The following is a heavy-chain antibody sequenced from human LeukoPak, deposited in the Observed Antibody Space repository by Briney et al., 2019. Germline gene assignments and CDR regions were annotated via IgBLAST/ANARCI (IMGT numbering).Heavy chain of an antibody. CDR2: IYHSGST. D-gene: IGHD3-22*01. CDR3: ARDRLYDSSTSFDY. Sequence: SETLSLTCTVSGASISSYYWSWIRQPPGKGLEWIGSIYHSGSTYYNPSLKSRVTISVDTSKNQFSLKLSSVTAADTAVYYCARDRLYDSSTSFDYWGQGTLVTVSS. V-gene: IGHV4-38-2*02. J-gene: IGHJ4*02. CDR1: GASISSYY.